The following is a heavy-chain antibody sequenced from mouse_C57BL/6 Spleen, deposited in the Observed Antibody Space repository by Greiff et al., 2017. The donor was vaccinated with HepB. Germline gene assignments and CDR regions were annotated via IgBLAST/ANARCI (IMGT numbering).Heavy chain of an antibody. CDR2: IYPGDGDT. Sequence: LQESGAELVKPGASVKISCKASGYAFSSYWMNWVKQRPGKGLEWIGQIYPGDGDTNYNGKFKGKATLTADKASSTAYMQLSSLTAEDSAVYFGARDYYGNYLAYWGQGTLVTVSA. J-gene: IGHJ3*01. CDR1: GYAFSSYW. CDR3: ARDYYGNYLAY. D-gene: IGHD2-1*01. V-gene: IGHV1-80*01.